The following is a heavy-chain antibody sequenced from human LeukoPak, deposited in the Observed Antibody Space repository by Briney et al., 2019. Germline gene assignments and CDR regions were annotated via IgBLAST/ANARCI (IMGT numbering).Heavy chain of an antibody. CDR2: IIPIFGTA. CDR3: ARLPNYGSGIDWFDP. V-gene: IGHV1-69*06. Sequence: SVKFSCKASGGTFSSYAISWVRQAPGQGLEWMGRIIPIFGTANYAQKFQGRVTITADKSTSTAYMELSSLRSEDTAVYYCARLPNYGSGIDWFDPWGQGTLVTVSS. CDR1: GGTFSSYA. J-gene: IGHJ5*02. D-gene: IGHD3-10*01.